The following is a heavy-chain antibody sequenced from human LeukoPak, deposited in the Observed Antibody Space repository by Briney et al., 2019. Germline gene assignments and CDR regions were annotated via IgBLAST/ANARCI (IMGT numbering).Heavy chain of an antibody. V-gene: IGHV4-39*01. Sequence: SETLSLTCTVSGDSISSSTYYWGWIRQPPGKGLEWIGSIYSSGSTYYSPSLKSRVTISVDTSKNQFSLKLSSVTAADTAVYYCARQRGIVMVTAIHWFDPWGQGTLVTVSS. CDR1: GDSISSSTYY. J-gene: IGHJ5*02. CDR3: ARQRGIVMVTAIHWFDP. CDR2: IYSSGST. D-gene: IGHD2-21*02.